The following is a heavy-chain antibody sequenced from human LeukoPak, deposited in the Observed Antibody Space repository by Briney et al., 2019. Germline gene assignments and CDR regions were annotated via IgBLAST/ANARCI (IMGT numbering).Heavy chain of an antibody. CDR3: ARGGDSRNYYYYMDV. CDR2: ISSTGNTI. Sequence: PGGSLRLSCAASGFTLSSYEMNWVRQAPGKGREWVSYISSTGNTIFYADSVKGRFTISRDNAKNSLYLQMNSLRAEDTAVYYCARGGDSRNYYYYMDVWGKGTTVTVSS. CDR1: GFTLSSYE. J-gene: IGHJ6*03. V-gene: IGHV3-48*03. D-gene: IGHD2-21*02.